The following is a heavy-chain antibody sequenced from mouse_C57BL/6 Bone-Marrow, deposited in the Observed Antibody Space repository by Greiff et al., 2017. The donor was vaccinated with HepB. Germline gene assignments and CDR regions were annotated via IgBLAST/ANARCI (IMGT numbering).Heavy chain of an antibody. CDR2: SRNKANDYTT. CDR3: ARDHYAMDY. J-gene: IGHJ4*01. CDR1: GFTFSDFY. V-gene: IGHV7-1*01. Sequence: EVKVVDSGGGLVQSGRSLRLSCATSGFTFSDFYMEWVRQAPGKGLEWIAASRNKANDYTTEYSASVKGRFIVSRDTSQSILYLQMNALRAEDTAIYYCARDHYAMDYWGQGTSVTVSS.